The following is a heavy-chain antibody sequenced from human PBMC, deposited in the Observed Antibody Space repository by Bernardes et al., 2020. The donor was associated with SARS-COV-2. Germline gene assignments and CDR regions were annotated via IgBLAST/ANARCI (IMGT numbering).Heavy chain of an antibody. V-gene: IGHV4-59*01. CDR3: AREGGRGYSLDY. CDR1: GGSIRSYY. D-gene: IGHD5-18*01. Sequence: LSLTCSVSGGSIRSYYWSWVRQPPGKGLEWIGYINYSGITNYNPSLKSRVTISVDTSKNQFSLKVISVTAADTAVYYCAREGGRGYSLDYWGRGTLVTVSS. J-gene: IGHJ4*02. CDR2: INYSGIT.